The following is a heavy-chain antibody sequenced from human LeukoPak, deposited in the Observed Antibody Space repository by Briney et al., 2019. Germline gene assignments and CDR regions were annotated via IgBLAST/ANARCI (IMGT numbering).Heavy chain of an antibody. Sequence: SVKASCKASGGTFSSYAISWVRQAPGQGLEWMGGIIPIFGTANYAQKFQGRVTIAADESTSTAYMELSSLRSEDTAVYYCARVGQYCGGDCFDYWGQGTLVTVSS. CDR2: IIPIFGTA. J-gene: IGHJ4*02. CDR1: GGTFSSYA. D-gene: IGHD2-21*01. CDR3: ARVGQYCGGDCFDY. V-gene: IGHV1-69*13.